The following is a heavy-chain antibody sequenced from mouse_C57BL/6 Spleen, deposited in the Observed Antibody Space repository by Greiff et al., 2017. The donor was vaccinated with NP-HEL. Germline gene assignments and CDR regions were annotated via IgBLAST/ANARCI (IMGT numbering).Heavy chain of an antibody. V-gene: IGHV5-4*03. J-gene: IGHJ4*01. CDR1: GFTFSSYA. Sequence: EVMLVESGGGLVKPGGSLKLSCAASGFTFSSYAMSWVRQTPEKRLEWVATISDGGSYTYYPDNVKGRFTISRDNAKNNLYLQMSHLKSEDTAMYYCARFSDYYAMDYWGQGTSVTVSS. CDR3: ARFSDYYAMDY. CDR2: ISDGGSYT.